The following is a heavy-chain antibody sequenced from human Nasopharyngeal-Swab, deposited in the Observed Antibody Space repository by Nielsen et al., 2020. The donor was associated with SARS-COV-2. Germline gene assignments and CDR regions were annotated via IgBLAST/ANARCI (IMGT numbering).Heavy chain of an antibody. D-gene: IGHD3-3*01. Sequence: SETLSLTCTVSGGSISSGGYYWSWIRQNPGKGLEWIGYIYYSGSTYYNPSLQSRVTISVDTSKNQFSLTLSSVTAADPAVYYCARGGLIFGVVNKPFDYWGQGTLVTVSS. CDR2: IYYSGST. V-gene: IGHV4-31*03. CDR3: ARGGLIFGVVNKPFDY. J-gene: IGHJ4*02. CDR1: GGSISSGGYY.